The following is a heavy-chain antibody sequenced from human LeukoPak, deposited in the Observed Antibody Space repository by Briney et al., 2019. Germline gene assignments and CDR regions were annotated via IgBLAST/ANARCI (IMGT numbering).Heavy chain of an antibody. V-gene: IGHV1-46*02. D-gene: IGHD4/OR15-4a*01. Sequence: ASVKVSCKASGYTFNNYYIHWVRQAPGQGLEWMGVINPSGGSTSYARRFQDRVSMTSDTSTSTVYMELSRLRSEDTAVFYCAKRNDYHFDSWGQGTLVTVSS. CDR2: INPSGGST. CDR1: GYTFNNYY. J-gene: IGHJ4*02. CDR3: AKRNDYHFDS.